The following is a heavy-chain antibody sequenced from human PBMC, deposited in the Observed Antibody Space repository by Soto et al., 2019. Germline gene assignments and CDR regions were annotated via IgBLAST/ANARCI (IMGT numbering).Heavy chain of an antibody. D-gene: IGHD2-2*01. J-gene: IGHJ4*02. CDR1: GFTFSNAW. Sequence: GSLRLSCAASGFTFSNAWMSWVRQAPGKGLEWVGRIKSKTNGGTTDYAAPVQGRFTISRDDSENTLYLQMNSLKTEDTAVYYCTRHPLGYCSSSSCYDYFDYWGQGT. CDR2: IKSKTNGGTT. V-gene: IGHV3-15*01. CDR3: TRHPLGYCSSSSCYDYFDY.